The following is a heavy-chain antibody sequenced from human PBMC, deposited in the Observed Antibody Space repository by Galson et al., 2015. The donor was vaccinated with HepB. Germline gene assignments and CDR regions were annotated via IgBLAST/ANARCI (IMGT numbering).Heavy chain of an antibody. D-gene: IGHD3-22*01. CDR1: GYTFTTYA. Sequence: SVKVSCKASGYTFTTYAMHWVRQAPGQRLEWMGWINAGNGNTKYSQKFQGRVTITRDTSASTAYMELSSLRSEDTAVYYCARDFLPLYYDSSGSVLGYWGQGTLVTVSS. CDR3: ARDFLPLYYDSSGSVLGY. J-gene: IGHJ4*02. CDR2: INAGNGNT. V-gene: IGHV1-3*01.